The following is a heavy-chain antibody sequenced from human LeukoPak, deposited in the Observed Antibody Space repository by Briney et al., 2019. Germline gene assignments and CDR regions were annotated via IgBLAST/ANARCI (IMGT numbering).Heavy chain of an antibody. CDR2: ISYDGSNK. V-gene: IGHV3-30*03. Sequence: GGSLRLSCAASGFTFSSYGMHWVRQAPGKGLEWVAVISYDGSNKYYADSVKGRFTISRDNSKNTLYLQMNSLRVEDTAVYYCARDMIRGVVNNWGQGALVTVSS. CDR3: ARDMIRGVVNN. CDR1: GFTFSSYG. D-gene: IGHD3-10*01. J-gene: IGHJ4*02.